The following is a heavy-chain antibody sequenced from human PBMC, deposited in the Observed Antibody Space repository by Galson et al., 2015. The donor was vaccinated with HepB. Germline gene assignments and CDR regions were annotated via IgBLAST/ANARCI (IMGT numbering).Heavy chain of an antibody. J-gene: IGHJ4*02. D-gene: IGHD1-26*01. V-gene: IGHV3-73*01. CDR3: TRAGMEWELPFDY. Sequence: SLRLSCAASGFTFSGSVMHWVRQASGKGLEWVGRIRSKANSYATAYAASVKGRFTISRDDSKNTAYLQMNSLKTEDTAVYYCTRAGMEWELPFDYWGQGTLVTVSS. CDR1: GFTFSGSV. CDR2: IRSKANSYAT.